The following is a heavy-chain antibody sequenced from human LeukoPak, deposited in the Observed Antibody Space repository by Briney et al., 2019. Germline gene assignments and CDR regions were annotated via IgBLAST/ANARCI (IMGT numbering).Heavy chain of an antibody. CDR3: AREGYYDSGSYNY. CDR1: GGTFSSYA. Sequence: SLKVSCKASGGTFSSYAISWVRQAPGQGLEWMGGIIPIFGTANYAQKFQGRVTITADESTSTAYMELSSLRSEDTAVYYCAREGYYDSGSYNYWGQGTLVTVSS. D-gene: IGHD3-10*01. V-gene: IGHV1-69*13. J-gene: IGHJ4*02. CDR2: IIPIFGTA.